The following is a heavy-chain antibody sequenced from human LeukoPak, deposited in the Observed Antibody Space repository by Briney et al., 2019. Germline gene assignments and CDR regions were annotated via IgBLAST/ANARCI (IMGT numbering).Heavy chain of an antibody. Sequence: GGSLGLSCAASTFTFSTYDMNWVSQAPGKGLEWVSSISSNSAYMYYADSVKGRFTISRDNAKNSLYLQMNNLRAEDTAVYYCARGCITIFCQYAWGQGTLVTVSS. D-gene: IGHD3-9*01. V-gene: IGHV3-21*01. CDR2: ISSNSAYM. J-gene: IGHJ5*02. CDR3: ARGCITIFCQYA. CDR1: TFTFSTYD.